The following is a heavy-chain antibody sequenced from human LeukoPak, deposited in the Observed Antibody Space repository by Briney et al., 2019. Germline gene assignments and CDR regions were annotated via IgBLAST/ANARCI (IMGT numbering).Heavy chain of an antibody. Sequence: PSRTLSLTCTVSGGSISSGAYCWGCIRQPPGQGLEWIGYIYYSGSTYYNPSLKSRVTISVNTSKNQFSLKLSSVTAADTAVYYCARDGSGSIDYWGQGTLVTVSS. D-gene: IGHD3-10*01. CDR3: ARDGSGSIDY. V-gene: IGHV4-30-4*01. CDR2: IYYSGST. J-gene: IGHJ4*02. CDR1: GGSISSGAYC.